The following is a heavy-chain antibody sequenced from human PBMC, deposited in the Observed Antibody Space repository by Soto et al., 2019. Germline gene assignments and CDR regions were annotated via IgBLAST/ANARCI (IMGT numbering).Heavy chain of an antibody. CDR3: ARQIRTGIWYLDL. J-gene: IGHJ2*01. CDR2: ISYDGRFE. Sequence: QVQLVESGGGVVQPGRSLRLSCAASGFTFSSSAMHWVRQAPGKGLEWVAVISYDGRFEYYADSVKGRFTISRDKSKNMLSLQMNSLRAEDTAVYSCARQIRTGIWYLDLWGRGTLVTVSS. CDR1: GFTFSSSA. D-gene: IGHD1-1*01. V-gene: IGHV3-30*04.